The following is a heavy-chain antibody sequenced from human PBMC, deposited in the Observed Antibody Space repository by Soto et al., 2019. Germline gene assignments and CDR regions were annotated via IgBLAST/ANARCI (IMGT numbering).Heavy chain of an antibody. Sequence: PSETLSLTCTVSGGSISSYYWSWIRQPPGKGLEWIGYIYYSGSTNYNPSLKSRVTISVDTSKNQFSLKLSSVTAADTAVYYCARGNPDYDFWSGYSYYYYMDVWGKGTTVTVSS. CDR3: ARGNPDYDFWSGYSYYYYMDV. J-gene: IGHJ6*03. D-gene: IGHD3-3*01. CDR2: IYYSGST. V-gene: IGHV4-59*01. CDR1: GGSISSYY.